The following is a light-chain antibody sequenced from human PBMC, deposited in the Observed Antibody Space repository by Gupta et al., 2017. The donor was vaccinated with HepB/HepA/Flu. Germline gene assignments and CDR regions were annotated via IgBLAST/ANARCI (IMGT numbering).Light chain of an antibody. CDR2: ENK. CDR3: GTWDSSRSAVV. J-gene: IGLJ2*01. CDR1: SSNIGNNY. V-gene: IGLV1-51*02. Sequence: QSVLTQPPSVSAAPGPNVPIPCSGSSSNIGNNYVYWYQNLPGTAPKLLIYENKKRPSGITDRFSGSQSGKSATLGITGLQTGDEADYYCGTWDSSRSAVVFGGGTKLTVL.